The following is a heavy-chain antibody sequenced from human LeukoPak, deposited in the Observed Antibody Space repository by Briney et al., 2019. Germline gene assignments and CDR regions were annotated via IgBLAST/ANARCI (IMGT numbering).Heavy chain of an antibody. J-gene: IGHJ4*02. CDR1: GYIFTSYG. CDR2: ISAYNDNT. D-gene: IGHD6-19*01. CDR3: ARDLRPIVEASTGIDY. V-gene: IGHV1-18*01. Sequence: ASVKVSCKASGYIFTSYGITWVRQAPAQGLEWVGWISAYNDNTYYAQKFQGRVTMTTDTSTSTAYMELRSLRSDDTAVYYCARDLRPIVEASTGIDYWGQGSLVIV.